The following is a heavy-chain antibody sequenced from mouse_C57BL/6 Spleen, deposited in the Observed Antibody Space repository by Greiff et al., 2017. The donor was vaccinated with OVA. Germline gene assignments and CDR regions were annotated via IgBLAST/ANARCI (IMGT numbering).Heavy chain of an antibody. V-gene: IGHV5-4*03. CDR1: GFTFSSYA. D-gene: IGHD2-4*01. J-gene: IGHJ2*01. Sequence: EVMLVESGGGLVKPGGSLKLSCAASGFTFSSYAMSWVRQTPEKRLEWVATISDGGSYTYYPDNVKGRFTISRDNAKNNLYLQMSHLKSEDTAMYYCARAYYDYEDYFDYWGQGTTLTVSS. CDR3: ARAYYDYEDYFDY. CDR2: ISDGGSYT.